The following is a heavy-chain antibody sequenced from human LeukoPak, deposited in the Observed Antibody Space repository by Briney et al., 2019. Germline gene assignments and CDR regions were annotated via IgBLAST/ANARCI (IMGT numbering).Heavy chain of an antibody. CDR1: GGSISSYY. CDR3: ARNTFYGFFDL. J-gene: IGHJ2*01. Sequence: SETLSLTCTVSGGSISSYYWSWIRQPPGKGLEWIGYIYYSGSTKYNPSLKSRVTMSVDTSKNQLSLKLRSVTAADTAVYYCARNTFYGFFDLWGRGTLVTVSS. CDR2: IYYSGST. D-gene: IGHD2/OR15-2a*01. V-gene: IGHV4-59*01.